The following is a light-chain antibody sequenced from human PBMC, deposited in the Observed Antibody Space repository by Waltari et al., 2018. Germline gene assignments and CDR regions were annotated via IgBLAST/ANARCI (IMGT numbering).Light chain of an antibody. CDR1: QSVSSY. CDR3: QQRRNWPIT. Sequence: ELVLTQSPGTLSLSPGERATLSCRASQSVSSYLACYQQNAGLAPRLFIYDASNRATGIPARFSGSGSATDFTLTISSLEVEDFAVYYCQQRRNWPITFGQGTRLEIK. J-gene: IGKJ5*01. CDR2: DAS. V-gene: IGKV3-11*01.